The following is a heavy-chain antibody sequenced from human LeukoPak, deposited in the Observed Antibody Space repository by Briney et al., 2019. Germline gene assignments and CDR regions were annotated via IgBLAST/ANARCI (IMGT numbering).Heavy chain of an antibody. J-gene: IGHJ6*03. CDR2: ISSSSTYT. CDR1: GHPFSSFT. D-gene: IGHD3-10*01. V-gene: IGHV3-21*01. Sequence: GGSLRLSCTVSGHPFSSFTLNWVRQSPGKGLEWVSSISSSSTYTYYADSVKGRFTISRDNAKNSLFLQMNSLRDDDTGVYFCARDQGSGINYYYYYMDVWGKGTTVTVSS. CDR3: ARDQGSGINYYYYYMDV.